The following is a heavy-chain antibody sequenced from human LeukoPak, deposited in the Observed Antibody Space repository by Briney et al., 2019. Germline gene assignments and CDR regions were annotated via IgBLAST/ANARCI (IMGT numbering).Heavy chain of an antibody. Sequence: PGGSLRLSCAASGFTFSSYAMSWVRQAPGKGLEWVSAISGSGGSTYYADSVKGRCTITRDNSKNTLYLQMSSLRAEDTAVYYCAKVSPMTTVTTYFDYWGQGTLVTVSS. CDR3: AKVSPMTTVTTYFDY. CDR1: GFTFSSYA. V-gene: IGHV3-23*01. D-gene: IGHD4-17*01. J-gene: IGHJ4*02. CDR2: ISGSGGST.